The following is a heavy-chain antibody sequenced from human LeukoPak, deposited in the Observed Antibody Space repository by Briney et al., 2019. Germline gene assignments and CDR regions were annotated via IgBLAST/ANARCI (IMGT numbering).Heavy chain of an antibody. J-gene: IGHJ6*03. Sequence: SETPSLTCAVYGGSFSGYYWSWIRQPPGKGLEWIGEINHSGSTNYNPSLKSRVTISVDTSKNQFSLKLSSVTAADTAVYYCARGRAGYYPHYYYYMDVWGKGTTVTVSS. CDR1: GGSFSGYY. D-gene: IGHD3-22*01. CDR2: INHSGST. CDR3: ARGRAGYYPHYYYYMDV. V-gene: IGHV4-34*01.